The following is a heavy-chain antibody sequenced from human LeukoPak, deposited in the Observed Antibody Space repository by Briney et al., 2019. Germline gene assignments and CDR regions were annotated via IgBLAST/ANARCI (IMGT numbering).Heavy chain of an antibody. Sequence: GGSLRLSCAASGFSFSNSWMNWVRQGPGKGLEWVANINPDASVINYADSVKGRITISRDNAKNSLYLQIDSLRAEDTAVYYCARDLGWLQFDFWGQGTLVTASS. CDR2: INPDASVI. CDR3: ARDLGWLQFDF. V-gene: IGHV3-7*01. D-gene: IGHD5-24*01. CDR1: GFSFSNSW. J-gene: IGHJ4*02.